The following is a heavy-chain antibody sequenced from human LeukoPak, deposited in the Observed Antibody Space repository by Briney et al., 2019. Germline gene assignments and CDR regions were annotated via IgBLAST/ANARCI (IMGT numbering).Heavy chain of an antibody. V-gene: IGHV4-38-2*02. CDR2: IYHSGST. J-gene: IGHJ4*02. Sequence: SETLSLTCTVSGYSISSGYYWGWIRQPPGKGLEWIGSIYHSGSTYYNPSLKSRVTISVDTSKNQFSLKLSSVTAADTAVYYCARSGPFYDSSGYLGVPFDYWGQGTLVTVSS. D-gene: IGHD3-22*01. CDR3: ARSGPFYDSSGYLGVPFDY. CDR1: GYSISSGYY.